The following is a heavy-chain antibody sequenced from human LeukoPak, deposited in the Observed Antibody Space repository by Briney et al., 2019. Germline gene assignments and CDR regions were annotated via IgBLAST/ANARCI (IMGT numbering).Heavy chain of an antibody. V-gene: IGHV1-8*01. D-gene: IGHD6-13*01. J-gene: IGHJ4*02. Sequence: GAPVKVSCKASGYTFSSYDINWVRQATGQGLEWMGWMNPNSGNTGYAQKFQGRVTMTRNTSISTAYMELSSLRSEDTAVYYCARRGDSSSWYEIDYWGQGTLVIVSS. CDR3: ARRGDSSSWYEIDY. CDR1: GYTFSSYD. CDR2: MNPNSGNT.